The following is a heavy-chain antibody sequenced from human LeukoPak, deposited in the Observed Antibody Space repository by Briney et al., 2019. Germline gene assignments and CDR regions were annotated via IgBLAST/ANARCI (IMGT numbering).Heavy chain of an antibody. D-gene: IGHD4-11*01. V-gene: IGHV4-59*01. CDR2: IYYSGST. J-gene: IGHJ4*02. CDR3: ARYSNYCVDY. CDR1: GGSISSYY. Sequence: SETLSLTCIVSGGSISSYYWSWLRQPPGKGLECIGYIYYSGSTNYNPSLKGRGNMSVDTSRNQFSLKLSSVTAAGTAVYYCARYSNYCVDYWGRGTLVSVSS.